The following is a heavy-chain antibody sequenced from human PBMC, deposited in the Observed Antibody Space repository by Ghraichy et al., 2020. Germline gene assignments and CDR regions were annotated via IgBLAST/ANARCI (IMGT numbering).Heavy chain of an antibody. CDR2: ISGSGGST. J-gene: IGHJ2*01. CDR3: ARFLGYCSGGSCYPSYWYFDL. Sequence: GGSLRLSCAASGFTFSSYAMSWVRQAPGKGLEWVSAISGSGGSTYYADSVKGRFTISRDNSKNTLYLQMNSLRAEDTAVYYCARFLGYCSGGSCYPSYWYFDLWGRGTLVTVSS. D-gene: IGHD2-15*01. V-gene: IGHV3-23*01. CDR1: GFTFSSYA.